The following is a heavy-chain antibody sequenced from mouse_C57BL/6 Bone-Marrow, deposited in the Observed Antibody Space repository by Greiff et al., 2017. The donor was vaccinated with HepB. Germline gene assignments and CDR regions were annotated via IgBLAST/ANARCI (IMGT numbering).Heavy chain of an antibody. CDR3: TGSDDGYYRYWFAY. CDR2: IAPETGGT. D-gene: IGHD2-3*01. CDR1: GYTFTDYE. Sequence: VKLMESGAELVRPGASVTLSCKASGYTFTDYEMHWVKQTPVHGLEWIGAIAPETGGTAYNQKFKGKAILTAVKYSSTAYMELRSLTSEDSAFYYCTGSDDGYYRYWFAYWGQGTLVTVSA. V-gene: IGHV1-15*01. J-gene: IGHJ3*01.